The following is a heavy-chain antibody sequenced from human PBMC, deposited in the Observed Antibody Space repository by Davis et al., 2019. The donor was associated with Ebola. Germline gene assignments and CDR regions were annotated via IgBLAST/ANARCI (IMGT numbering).Heavy chain of an antibody. V-gene: IGHV3-73*01. CDR1: GFTFSSYG. J-gene: IGHJ6*02. D-gene: IGHD3-10*01. CDR3: VRVDYYGMDV. CDR2: IRSKANSYAT. Sequence: PGGSLRLSCAASGFTFSSYGMHWVRQASGKGLEWVGRIRSKANSYATAYAASVKGRFTISRDDSKNTAYLQMNSLKTEDTAVYYCVRVDYYGMDVWGQGTTVTVSS.